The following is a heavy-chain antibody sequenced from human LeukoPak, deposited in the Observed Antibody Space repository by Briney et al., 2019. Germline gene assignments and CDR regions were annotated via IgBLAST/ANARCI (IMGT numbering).Heavy chain of an antibody. Sequence: SQTLSLTCTVSGGSISSGSYYWSWIRQPAGKGLEWIGRIYTSGSTNYNPSLKSRVTISVDTSKNQFSLKLSSVTAADTAVYYCARHTDSSGYYQNWFDPWGQGTLVTVSS. J-gene: IGHJ5*02. CDR3: ARHTDSSGYYQNWFDP. CDR2: IYTSGST. CDR1: GGSISSGSYY. D-gene: IGHD3-22*01. V-gene: IGHV4-61*02.